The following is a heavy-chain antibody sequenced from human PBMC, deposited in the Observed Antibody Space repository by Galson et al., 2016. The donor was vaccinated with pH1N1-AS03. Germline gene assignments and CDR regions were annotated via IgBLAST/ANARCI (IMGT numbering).Heavy chain of an antibody. CDR3: AKGMFGPEYYYDGIDV. Sequence: SLRLSCAASGFTFRNFAMSWVRQAPGKGLEWVSGFTGNGDSTYIADSVKGRFTISRDNSKNTLYLQMISLRDEDTAVFYCAKGMFGPEYYYDGIDVWGQGTTVTVSS. CDR1: GFTFRNFA. V-gene: IGHV3-23*01. J-gene: IGHJ6*02. D-gene: IGHD3-16*01. CDR2: FTGNGDST.